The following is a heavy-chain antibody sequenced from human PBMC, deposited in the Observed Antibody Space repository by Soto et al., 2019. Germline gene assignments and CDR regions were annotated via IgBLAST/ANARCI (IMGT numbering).Heavy chain of an antibody. CDR3: ARGMVATISCLGDY. CDR2: ISYDGSNK. CDR1: GFTFSSYA. J-gene: IGHJ4*02. D-gene: IGHD5-12*01. Sequence: AGGSLRLSCAASGFTFSSYAMHWVRQAPGKGLEWVAVISYDGSNKYYADSVKGRFTISRDNSKNTLYLQMNSLRAEDTAVYYCARGMVATISCLGDYWGQGTLVTVPS. V-gene: IGHV3-30-3*01.